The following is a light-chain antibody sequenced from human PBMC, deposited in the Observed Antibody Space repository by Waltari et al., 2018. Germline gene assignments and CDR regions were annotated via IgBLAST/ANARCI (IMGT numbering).Light chain of an antibody. Sequence: DIVMTQSPDSLAVSLGERATIHCNSRQSVLYSATNKNYLAWYQQKPGQPPKLLIYWASTRESGVPDRFSGSGSGTDFTLTISSLQAEDVAVYYCQQYYSTPPLTFGGGTKVEIK. CDR2: WAS. CDR1: QSVLYSATNKNY. CDR3: QQYYSTPPLT. V-gene: IGKV4-1*01. J-gene: IGKJ4*01.